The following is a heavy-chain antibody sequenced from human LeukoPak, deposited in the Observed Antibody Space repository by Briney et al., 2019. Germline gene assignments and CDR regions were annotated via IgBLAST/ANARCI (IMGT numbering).Heavy chain of an antibody. CDR2: ISYDGSNK. Sequence: GGSLRLSCAASGFTFSSYGMHWVRQAPGKGLEWVAVISYDGSNKYYADSVKGRFTITRDNSKNTLYLQMNSLRAEDTAVYYCAKDGSGYYLDYWGQGTLVTVSS. V-gene: IGHV3-30*18. J-gene: IGHJ4*02. CDR3: AKDGSGYYLDY. CDR1: GFTFSSYG. D-gene: IGHD3-22*01.